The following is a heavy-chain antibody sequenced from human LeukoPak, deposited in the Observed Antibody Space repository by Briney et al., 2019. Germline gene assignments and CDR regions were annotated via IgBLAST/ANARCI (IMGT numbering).Heavy chain of an antibody. Sequence: GGSLRLSCAASGFTFSTYAMTWVRQAPGKGLEWVSALSASGGTTYYADSVKGRFTTSRDNSKNTLYLQMNSLRVEDTAVYHCAKLPREYCSSTGCPNWFDTWGLGTLVTVSS. CDR1: GFTFSTYA. V-gene: IGHV3-23*01. J-gene: IGHJ5*02. D-gene: IGHD2-2*01. CDR2: LSASGGTT. CDR3: AKLPREYCSSTGCPNWFDT.